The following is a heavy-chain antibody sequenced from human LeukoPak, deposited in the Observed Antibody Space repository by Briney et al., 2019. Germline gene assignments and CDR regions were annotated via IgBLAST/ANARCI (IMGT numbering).Heavy chain of an antibody. Sequence: SETLSLTCAVYGGSFSGYYWSWIRQPPGKGLEWIGEINHSGSTNYNPSLKSRVTISVDTSKNQFSLKLSSVTAADTAVYYCARGYCSSTSCYIGWFDPWGQGTVVSVSS. V-gene: IGHV4-34*01. CDR1: GGSFSGYY. CDR2: INHSGST. D-gene: IGHD2-2*02. CDR3: ARGYCSSTSCYIGWFDP. J-gene: IGHJ5*02.